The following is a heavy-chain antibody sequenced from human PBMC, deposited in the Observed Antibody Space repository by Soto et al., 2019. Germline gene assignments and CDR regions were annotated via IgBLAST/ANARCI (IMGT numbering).Heavy chain of an antibody. CDR3: ARDDSDTWYNY. D-gene: IGHD6-13*01. V-gene: IGHV3-21*01. CDR2: XXXXXXXX. CDR1: GFTFSTYN. Sequence: XLXLSXAASGFTFSTYNMNWVRQAPGKXXXXXXXXXXXXXXXXXXXXXXGRFTISRDNAKNSLYLQMNSLRAEDTAVYYCARDDSDTWYNYWGQGTLVTVSS. J-gene: IGHJ4*02.